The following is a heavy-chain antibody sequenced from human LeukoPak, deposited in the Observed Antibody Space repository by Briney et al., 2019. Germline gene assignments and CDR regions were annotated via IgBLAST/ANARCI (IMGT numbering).Heavy chain of an antibody. CDR2: ISGSGGST. CDR3: TSLAVSDKGHFDY. D-gene: IGHD6-19*01. V-gene: IGHV3-23*01. J-gene: IGHJ4*02. CDR1: GFTFSSYA. Sequence: GGSLRLSCAASGFTFSSYAMSWVRQAPGKGLEWVSAISGSGGSTYYADSVKGRFTISRDNSKNTLYLQMNSLRAEDTAVYYCTSLAVSDKGHFDYWGQGTLVTVSS.